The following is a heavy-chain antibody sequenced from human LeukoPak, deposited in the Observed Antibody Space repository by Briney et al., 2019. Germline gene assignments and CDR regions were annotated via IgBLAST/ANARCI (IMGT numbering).Heavy chain of an antibody. J-gene: IGHJ6*03. V-gene: IGHV1-8*01. CDR1: GYTFTSYD. CDR3: ARGAPDIVVVPAARKPYYYYYMDV. D-gene: IGHD2-2*01. CDR2: MNPNSGNT. Sequence: ASVKVSCKASGYTFTSYDINWVRQATGQGLEWMGWMNPNSGNTGYAQKFQGRVTMTRNTSISTAYMELSSLRSEDTAVYYCARGAPDIVVVPAARKPYYYYYMDVWGKGTTVTVSS.